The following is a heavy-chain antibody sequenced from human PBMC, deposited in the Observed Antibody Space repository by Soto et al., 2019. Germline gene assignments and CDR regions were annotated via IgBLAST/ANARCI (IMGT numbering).Heavy chain of an antibody. J-gene: IGHJ4*02. V-gene: IGHV4-31*03. CDR1: GGSISSGGYY. CDR2: IYYSGST. CDR3: ARDRLDDCWSGYAGG. Sequence: QVQLQESGPGLVKPSQTLSLTCTVSGGSISSGGYYWSWIRQHPGKGLEWIGYIYYSGSTYYNPSLKSRVTISVDTSKNQFSLKLSSVTAADTAVYYCARDRLDDCWSGYAGGWGQGTLVTVSS. D-gene: IGHD3-3*01.